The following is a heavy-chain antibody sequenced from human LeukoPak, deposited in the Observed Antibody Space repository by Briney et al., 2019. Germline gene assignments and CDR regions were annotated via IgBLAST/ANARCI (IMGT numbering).Heavy chain of an antibody. V-gene: IGHV3-13*01. D-gene: IGHD2-2*01. Sequence: SGGSLRLSCAASGFTFSSYDMHWVRQATGKGLEWVSAIGTAGDTYYPGSVKGRFTISRENAKNSLYLQMNSLRAEDTAVYYCARELYCSSTSCPFDYWGQGTLVTVSS. CDR2: IGTAGDT. CDR1: GFTFSSYD. CDR3: ARELYCSSTSCPFDY. J-gene: IGHJ4*02.